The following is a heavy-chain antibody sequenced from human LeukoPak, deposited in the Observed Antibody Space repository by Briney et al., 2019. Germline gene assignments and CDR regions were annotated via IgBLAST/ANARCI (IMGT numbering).Heavy chain of an antibody. CDR3: ARGYYDSSGYQFDY. CDR1: GFTFSSYA. D-gene: IGHD3-22*01. Sequence: GGSLRLSCAASGFTFSSYAMHWVRQAPGKGLEWVAVISYDGSNKYYADSVKGRFTISRDNSKNTLYLQMNSLRAEGTAVYYCARGYYDSSGYQFDYWGQGTLVTVSS. J-gene: IGHJ4*02. CDR2: ISYDGSNK. V-gene: IGHV3-30*04.